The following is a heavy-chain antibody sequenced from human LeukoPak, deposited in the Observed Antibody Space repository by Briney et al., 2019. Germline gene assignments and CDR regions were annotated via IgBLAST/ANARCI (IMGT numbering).Heavy chain of an antibody. CDR1: GYSFTSYW. CDR2: IYPGDSDT. Sequence: GASLKISCKGSGYSFTSYWIGWVRQMPGKGLEWMGIIYPGDSDTRYSPSFQGQVTISADKSISTAYLQWSSLKASDTAMYYCARHRDSSGRGDYYYYMDVWGKGTTVTVSS. J-gene: IGHJ6*03. CDR3: ARHRDSSGRGDYYYYMDV. D-gene: IGHD6-19*01. V-gene: IGHV5-51*01.